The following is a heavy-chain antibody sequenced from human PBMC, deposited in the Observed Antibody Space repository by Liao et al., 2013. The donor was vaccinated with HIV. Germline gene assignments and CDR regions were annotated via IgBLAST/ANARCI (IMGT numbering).Heavy chain of an antibody. J-gene: IGHJ4*02. Sequence: QLQLQESGPGLVKPSETLSLTCTVSGGPISNSYYWGWIRQSPEKGLEWIASIFYSGSAHHNPSLRSRVTISVDTSQKQFSLQLNSVTAADTAIYFCTRGVRYSSLFDLWGQGSRVTVSS. V-gene: IGHV4-39*07. D-gene: IGHD3-9*01. CDR3: TRGVRYSSLFDL. CDR2: IFYSGSA. CDR1: GGPISNSYY.